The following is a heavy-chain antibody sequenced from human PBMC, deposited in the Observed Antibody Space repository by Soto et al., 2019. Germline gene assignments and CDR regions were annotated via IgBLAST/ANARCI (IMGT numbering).Heavy chain of an antibody. CDR2: INHSGST. D-gene: IGHD6-13*01. CDR3: ARGLFGSSWNYYYYGMDV. Sequence: SETLSLSCTVSGGSISIYYWSWVRQPPGKGLEWIGEINHSGSTNYNPSLKSRVTISVDTSKNQFSLKLSSVTAADTAVYYCARGLFGSSWNYYYYGMDVWGQGTTVTVSS. CDR1: GGSISIYY. V-gene: IGHV4-34*01. J-gene: IGHJ6*02.